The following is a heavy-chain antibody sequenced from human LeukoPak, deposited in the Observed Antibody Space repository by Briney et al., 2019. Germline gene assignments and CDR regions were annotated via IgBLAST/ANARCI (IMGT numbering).Heavy chain of an antibody. CDR3: TTVYCSSTSCYRYMDV. J-gene: IGHJ6*03. V-gene: IGHV3-15*01. Sequence: KAGGSLRLSCAASGFTFSNAWMSWVRQAPGKGLEWVGRSKSKTEGGTTDYAAPVKGRFTISRDDSKNTRYLQMNSLKTEDTSVYYCTTVYCSSTSCYRYMDVWGKGTTVTVSS. CDR1: GFTFSNAW. D-gene: IGHD2-2*02. CDR2: SKSKTEGGTT.